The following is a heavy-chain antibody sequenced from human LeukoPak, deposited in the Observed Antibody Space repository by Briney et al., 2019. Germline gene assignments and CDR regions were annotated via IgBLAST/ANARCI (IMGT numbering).Heavy chain of an antibody. J-gene: IGHJ4*02. V-gene: IGHV1-69*05. CDR2: IIPIFGTA. D-gene: IGHD5-24*01. CDR3: AAVPEMATIKFDY. CDR1: GGTFSSYA. Sequence: ASVKVSCKASGGTFSSYAISWVRQAPGQGLEWMGGIIPIFGTANYAQKFQGRVTITTDESTSTAYMELSGLRSEDTAVYYCAAVPEMATIKFDYWGQGTLVTVSS.